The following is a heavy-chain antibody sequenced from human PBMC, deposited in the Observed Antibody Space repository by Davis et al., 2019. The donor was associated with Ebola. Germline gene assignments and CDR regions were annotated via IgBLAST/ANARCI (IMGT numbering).Heavy chain of an antibody. V-gene: IGHV5-51*01. CDR2: IYPGDSDT. CDR1: GYSFTSYW. J-gene: IGHJ6*04. Sequence: GESLKISCKGSGYSFTSYWIGWVRQTPGKGLEWMGIIYPGDSDTRYSPSFQGQVTISADKSISTAYLQWSSLKASDTAMYYCARGNYGGNSYYYYGMDVWGKGTTVTVSS. D-gene: IGHD4-23*01. CDR3: ARGNYGGNSYYYYGMDV.